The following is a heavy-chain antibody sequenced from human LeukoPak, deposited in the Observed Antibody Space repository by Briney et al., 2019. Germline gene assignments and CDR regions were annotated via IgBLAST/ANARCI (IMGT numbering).Heavy chain of an antibody. CDR3: ARRGGYGVDY. D-gene: IGHD5-24*01. J-gene: IGHJ4*02. Sequence: ASVKVSCKASGYTFTSYDINWVRQATGQGLEWMGWMNPNSGDTGYVQRFQGRVTITGNTSISTAYMELSSLRSEDTAVYYCARRGGYGVDYWGQGTLVTVSS. CDR1: GYTFTSYD. V-gene: IGHV1-8*03. CDR2: MNPNSGDT.